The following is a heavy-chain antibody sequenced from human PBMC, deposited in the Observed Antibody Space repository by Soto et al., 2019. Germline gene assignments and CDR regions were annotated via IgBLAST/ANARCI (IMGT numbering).Heavy chain of an antibody. D-gene: IGHD3-10*01. CDR3: ARHRRGPSSTDDYYYGMDV. J-gene: IGHJ6*02. CDR2: INHSGST. Sequence: SETMSLTCAVYGGSFSGYYWSWIRQPPGKGLEWIGEINHSGSTNYNPSLKSRVTISVDTSKNQFSLKLSSVTAADTAVYYCARHRRGPSSTDDYYYGMDVCGQGTTVTVSS. V-gene: IGHV4-34*01. CDR1: GGSFSGYY.